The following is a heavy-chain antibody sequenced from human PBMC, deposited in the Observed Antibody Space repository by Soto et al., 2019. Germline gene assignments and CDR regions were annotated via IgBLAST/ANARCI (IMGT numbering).Heavy chain of an antibody. D-gene: IGHD1-26*01. CDR1: GGSISSGDYY. V-gene: IGHV4-30-4*01. CDR2: IYYSGST. Sequence: SETLSLTCTVSGGSISSGDYYWSWIRQPPGKGLEWIGYIYYSGSTYYNPSLKSRVTISVDTSKNQFSLKVSSVTAADTAVYYCATQEVGGSYVYTFDPWGQGTLVTVSS. J-gene: IGHJ5*02. CDR3: ATQEVGGSYVYTFDP.